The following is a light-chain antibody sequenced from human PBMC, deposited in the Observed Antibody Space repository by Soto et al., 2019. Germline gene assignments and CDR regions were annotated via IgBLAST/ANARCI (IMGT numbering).Light chain of an antibody. J-gene: IGKJ1*01. Sequence: EIVLTQPPGTLSLSPGERATLSCRASQSVSNNFLAWYQQKPGQSPRLLIYDTSSRATDIPDRFSGSGSGTDFTLTISGLEPEDSAVYYCQQYDSPWTLGQGTKVDIK. CDR3: QQYDSPWT. CDR1: QSVSNNF. V-gene: IGKV3-20*01. CDR2: DTS.